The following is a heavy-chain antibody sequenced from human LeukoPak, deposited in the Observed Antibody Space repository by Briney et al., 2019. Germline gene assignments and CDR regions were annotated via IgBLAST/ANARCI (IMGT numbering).Heavy chain of an antibody. CDR2: INHSGST. CDR3: ARVGYCSSTSCYGGRDY. Sequence: SETLSLTCAVYGGSFSGYYWSWIRQPPGKGLEWIGEINHSGSTNYNPSLKSRVTISVDTSKNQFSLKLSSVTAADTAVCYCARVGYCSSTSCYGGRDYWGQGTLVTVSS. CDR1: GGSFSGYY. J-gene: IGHJ4*02. V-gene: IGHV4-34*01. D-gene: IGHD2-2*01.